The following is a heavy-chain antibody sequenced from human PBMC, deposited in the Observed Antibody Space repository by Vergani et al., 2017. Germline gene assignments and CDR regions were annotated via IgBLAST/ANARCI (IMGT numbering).Heavy chain of an antibody. J-gene: IGHJ4*02. V-gene: IGHV3-30*02. CDR3: AKHGIGEGRPY. CDR2: IRYDGSKK. Sequence: QVQLVESGGGVVQPGGSLRLYCAASGFIFSSYGMHWVRQAPGKGQDGVAFIRYDGSKKYYADSVKGRFTITRDNSKNTLYLRMNSLSAEDTAVYYGAKHGIGEGRPYWGQGTLVTVSS. D-gene: IGHD1-26*01. CDR1: GFIFSSYG.